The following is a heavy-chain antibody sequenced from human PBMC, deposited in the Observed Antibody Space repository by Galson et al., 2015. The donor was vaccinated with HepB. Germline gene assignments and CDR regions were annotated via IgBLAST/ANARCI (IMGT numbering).Heavy chain of an antibody. V-gene: IGHV3-23*01. CDR3: AKDLWAAAGTSWYFDL. CDR1: GFTFSSYA. D-gene: IGHD6-13*01. CDR2: ISGSGGST. Sequence: SLRLSCAASGFTFSSYAMSWVRQAPGKGLEWVSAISGSGGSTYYADSVKGRFTISRDNSKNTLYLQMNSLRAEDTAVYYCAKDLWAAAGTSWYFDLWGRGTLVTVSS. J-gene: IGHJ2*01.